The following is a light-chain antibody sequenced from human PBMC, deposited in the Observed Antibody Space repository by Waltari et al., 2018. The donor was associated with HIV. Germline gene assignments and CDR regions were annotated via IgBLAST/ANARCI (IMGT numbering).Light chain of an antibody. Sequence: QSALTQPPSASGSPGQSVANSCTGSSNDIGTYNFVSWYQHHPCTAPKLLIYDVTRRPPGIPDLFSGTKSGYTASLTVSDLQVEDEADYYCVSYTEKDTFLLFGGGTKLAV. CDR3: VSYTEKDTFLL. CDR1: SNDIGTYNF. V-gene: IGLV2-8*01. CDR2: DVT. J-gene: IGLJ2*01.